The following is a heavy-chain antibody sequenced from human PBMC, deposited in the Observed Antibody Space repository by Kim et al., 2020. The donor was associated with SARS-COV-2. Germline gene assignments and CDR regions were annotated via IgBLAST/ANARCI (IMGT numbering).Heavy chain of an antibody. V-gene: IGHV5-51*01. CDR2: IYPGDSDT. J-gene: IGHJ3*02. CDR1: GYSFTSYW. CDR3: ASSPDYGDYGRAFDI. D-gene: IGHD4-17*01. Sequence: GESLKISCKGSGYSFTSYWIGWVRQMPGKGLEWMGIIYPGDSDTRYSPSFQGQVTISADKSISTAYLQWSSLKASDTAMYYCASSPDYGDYGRAFDIWGQGTMVTVSS.